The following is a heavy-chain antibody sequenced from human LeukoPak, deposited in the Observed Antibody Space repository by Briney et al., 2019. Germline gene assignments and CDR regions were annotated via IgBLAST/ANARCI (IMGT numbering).Heavy chain of an antibody. CDR1: GFTFSSYS. V-gene: IGHV3-48*01. CDR2: ISSSSSTR. D-gene: IGHD3-3*01. J-gene: IGHJ4*02. CDR3: ARESRSTSYYDFWSGYWSFDY. Sequence: GGSLRLSCAASGFTFSSYSMNWVRQAPGKGLEWVSYISSSSSTRYYADSVKGRFTISRDNAKNSLYLQMNSLTAEDTAVYYCARESRSTSYYDFWSGYWSFDYWGQGTLVTVSS.